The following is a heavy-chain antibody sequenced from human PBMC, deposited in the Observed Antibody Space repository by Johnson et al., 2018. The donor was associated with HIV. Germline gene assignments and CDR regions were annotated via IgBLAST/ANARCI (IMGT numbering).Heavy chain of an antibody. CDR2: IKSKTDGGTT. CDR3: ARDGGYSSSWYKYAFDI. Sequence: VQLVESGGGLVQPGGSLRLSCAASGFTFSSYAMSWVRQAPGKGLEWVGRIKSKTDGGTTDYAAPVKGRFTISRDDSKNTLYLQMNSLRAEDTAVYYCARDGGYSSSWYKYAFDIWGQGTMVTVSS. CDR1: GFTFSSYA. V-gene: IGHV3-15*01. D-gene: IGHD6-13*01. J-gene: IGHJ3*02.